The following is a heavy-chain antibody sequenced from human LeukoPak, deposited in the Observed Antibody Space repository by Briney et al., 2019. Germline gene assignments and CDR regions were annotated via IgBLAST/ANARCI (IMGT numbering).Heavy chain of an antibody. J-gene: IGHJ4*02. CDR1: GGSISNSSYY. D-gene: IGHD6-6*01. Sequence: SETLSLTCTVSGGSISNSSYYWGWIRQPPGKGLEWIGSIYYSGSTYYNPSLKSRVTISVDTSKNQFSLKLSSVTAADTAVYYCARLGIAARPLDYWGQGTLVTVSS. CDR2: IYYSGST. V-gene: IGHV4-39*01. CDR3: ARLGIAARPLDY.